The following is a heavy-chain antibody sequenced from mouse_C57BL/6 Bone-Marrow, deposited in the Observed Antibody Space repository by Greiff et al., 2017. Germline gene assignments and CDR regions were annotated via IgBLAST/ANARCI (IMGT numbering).Heavy chain of an antibody. D-gene: IGHD1-1*01. Sequence: EVQLQQSGGGLVKPGGSLKLSCAASGFTFSSYTMSWVRQTPEQRLQWVAAISGGGGNTYYPDSVKGRFTISRDNDKNILYLQMSSLRSEDTALYYCSRQVTTVLATKYFDVWGTGTTVTVSS. J-gene: IGHJ1*03. CDR2: ISGGGGNT. CDR3: SRQVTTVLATKYFDV. V-gene: IGHV5-9*01. CDR1: GFTFSSYT.